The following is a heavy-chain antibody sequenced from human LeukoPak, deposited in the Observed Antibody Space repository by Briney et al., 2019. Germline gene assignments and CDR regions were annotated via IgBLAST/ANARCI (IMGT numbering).Heavy chain of an antibody. CDR1: GFTFSSYA. J-gene: IGHJ1*01. CDR2: ISSSSSTI. CDR3: ARAAEEGQH. V-gene: IGHV3-48*04. Sequence: GGSLRLSCAASGFTFSSYAMSWVRQAPGKGLEWVSYISSSSSTIYYADSVKGRFTISRDNAKNSLYLQMNSLRAEDTAVYYCARAAEEGQHWGQGTLVTVSS.